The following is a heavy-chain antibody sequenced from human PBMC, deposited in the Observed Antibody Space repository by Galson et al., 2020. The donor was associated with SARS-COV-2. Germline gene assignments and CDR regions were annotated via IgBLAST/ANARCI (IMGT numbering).Heavy chain of an antibody. D-gene: IGHD1-20*01. J-gene: IGHJ1*01. CDR3: ARESLLSGNNPLGSFQH. V-gene: IGHV1-18*01. Sequence: ASVKVSCKASGYTFSNYVISWVRQAPGQGLEWMGWINTYSTNTNYAENIQGRVSMTTDTSTNTVYMELRSLRPDDTAVYYCARESLLSGNNPLGSFQHWGQGTLVTVSS. CDR2: INTYSTNT. CDR1: GYTFSNYV.